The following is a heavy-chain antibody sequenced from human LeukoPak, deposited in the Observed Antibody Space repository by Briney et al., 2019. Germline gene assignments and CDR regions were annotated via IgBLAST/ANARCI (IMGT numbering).Heavy chain of an antibody. D-gene: IGHD3-10*01. Sequence: GGPLSLPCMASGFTFNIFEMNWLAQAPGKGWEGVSYICGGSTTKYYADSVKGRFTISRDSAENSLYLQMNDLRAEDTAVYYCARDLYFYGSGNFVPGLPDYWGQGTLVTVSS. V-gene: IGHV3-48*03. CDR2: ICGGSTTK. CDR3: ARDLYFYGSGNFVPGLPDY. J-gene: IGHJ4*02. CDR1: GFTFNIFE.